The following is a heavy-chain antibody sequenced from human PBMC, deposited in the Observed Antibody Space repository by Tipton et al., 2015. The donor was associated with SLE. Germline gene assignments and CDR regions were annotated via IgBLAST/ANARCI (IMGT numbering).Heavy chain of an antibody. CDR1: GGSFSGYY. D-gene: IGHD4-17*01. CDR2: IYYSGGT. V-gene: IGHV4-59*08. CDR3: ARMNGDFGPEDFQH. J-gene: IGHJ1*01. Sequence: TLSLTCAVYGGSFSGYYWGWIRQPPGKGLEWIGYIYYSGGTNYNPSLKSRVTISVDTSKNQFSLKLSSVTAADTAVYYCARMNGDFGPEDFQHWGQGTLVTVSS.